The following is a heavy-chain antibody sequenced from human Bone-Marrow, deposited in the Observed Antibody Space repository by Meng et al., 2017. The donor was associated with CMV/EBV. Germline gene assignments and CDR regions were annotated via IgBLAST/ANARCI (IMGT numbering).Heavy chain of an antibody. CDR1: GFTFSTYA. Sequence: ETLSLTCAASGFTFSTYAMTWVRQAPGKGLEWVSGISGSGGSTYYADSVKGRFTISRDNSKNTLYLQMNSLRAEDTAVYYCASSSSSWFFDYWGQGTLVTVSS. CDR3: ASSSSSWFFDY. CDR2: ISGSGGST. D-gene: IGHD6-13*01. V-gene: IGHV3-23*01. J-gene: IGHJ4*02.